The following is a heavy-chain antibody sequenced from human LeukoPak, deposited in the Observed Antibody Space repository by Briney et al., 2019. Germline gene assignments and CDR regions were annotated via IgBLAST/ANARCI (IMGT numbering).Heavy chain of an antibody. CDR2: IHYSGST. V-gene: IGHV4-59*08. CDR1: GDSISTYY. CDR3: ARRAINSIMFDY. Sequence: SETLSLTCTVSGDSISTYYWSWIRQPPGKGLEWIGYIHYSGSTNYNPSLRSRVTISVDTSKNQFSLKLSSATAADTAVYFCARRAINSIMFDYWGQGTLVTVSS. J-gene: IGHJ4*02. D-gene: IGHD3-16*01.